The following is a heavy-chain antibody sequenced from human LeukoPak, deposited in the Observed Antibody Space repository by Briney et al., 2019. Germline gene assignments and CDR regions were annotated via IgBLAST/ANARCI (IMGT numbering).Heavy chain of an antibody. J-gene: IGHJ4*02. V-gene: IGHV4-39*07. Sequence: PSETLSLTCSVSGDSISSSSNYWGWIRQPPGKGLEWIASIYYNGNTYYNPSLKSRVTISVDTSKNQFSLKLSSVTAADTAVYYCARADGITFGGVIVDFDYWGQGTLVTVSS. CDR1: GDSISSSSNY. CDR2: IYYNGNT. D-gene: IGHD3-16*02. CDR3: ARADGITFGGVIVDFDY.